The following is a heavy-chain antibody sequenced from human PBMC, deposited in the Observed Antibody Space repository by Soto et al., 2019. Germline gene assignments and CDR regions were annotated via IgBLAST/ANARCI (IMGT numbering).Heavy chain of an antibody. Sequence: QVQLVQSGAEVKKPGSSVKVSCKASGGTFSSYTISWVRQAPGQGLEWMGRIIPILGIANYAQKFQGRVTITADKSTSTAYMELSSLRSEDTAVYYCASGGYGSGSHYYYGMDVWGQGTTVTVSS. CDR1: GGTFSSYT. V-gene: IGHV1-69*02. CDR2: IIPILGIA. D-gene: IGHD3-10*01. J-gene: IGHJ6*02. CDR3: ASGGYGSGSHYYYGMDV.